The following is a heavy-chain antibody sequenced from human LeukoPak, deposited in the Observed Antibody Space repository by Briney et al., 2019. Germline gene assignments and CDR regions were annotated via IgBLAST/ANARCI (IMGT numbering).Heavy chain of an antibody. CDR3: ARQVQLWLRDAFDI. Sequence: ASVKVSCKPSGGTFTSYAMTWVRQAPGLGLEWMGWINTNTGNPTYAQGFTGRFVFSLDTSVSTAYLQISSLKAEDTAVYYCARQVQLWLRDAFDIWGQGTMVTVSS. D-gene: IGHD5-18*01. V-gene: IGHV7-4-1*02. CDR1: GGTFTSYA. CDR2: INTNTGNP. J-gene: IGHJ3*02.